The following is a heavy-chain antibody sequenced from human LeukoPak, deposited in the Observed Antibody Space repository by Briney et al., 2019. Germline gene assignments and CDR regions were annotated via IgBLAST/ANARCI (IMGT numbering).Heavy chain of an antibody. Sequence: SETLSLACTVSGGSISSSSYYWGWIRQPPGKGLEWIGSIYYGGSTYYNPSLKSRVTISVDTSKNQFSLKLSSVTAADTAVYYCARLDPPGYGSGTPFDPWGQGTLVTVSS. CDR1: GGSISSSSYY. J-gene: IGHJ5*02. V-gene: IGHV4-39*01. CDR2: IYYGGST. CDR3: ARLDPPGYGSGTPFDP. D-gene: IGHD3-10*01.